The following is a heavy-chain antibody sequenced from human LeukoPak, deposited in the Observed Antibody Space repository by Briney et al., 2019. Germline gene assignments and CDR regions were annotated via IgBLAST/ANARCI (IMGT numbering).Heavy chain of an antibody. D-gene: IGHD6-13*01. V-gene: IGHV4-59*08. Sequence: PSQTLSLTCSVAGGSISSYYWSWIRQPPGKGLEGIGYIYYSGSTNYNPSLKSRVTISVDTSKNQFSLKLSSVTAADTAVYYCARKVAAAGPNWFDPWGQGTLVTVSS. CDR1: GGSISSYY. CDR2: IYYSGST. CDR3: ARKVAAAGPNWFDP. J-gene: IGHJ5*02.